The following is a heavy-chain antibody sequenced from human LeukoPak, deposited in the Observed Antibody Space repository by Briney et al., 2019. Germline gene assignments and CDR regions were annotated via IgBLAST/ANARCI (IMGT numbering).Heavy chain of an antibody. J-gene: IGHJ4*02. CDR1: GFTFSSYS. V-gene: IGHV3-21*01. CDR2: ISSSSSYI. CDR3: ARASPSAYGSGSYVY. D-gene: IGHD3-10*01. Sequence: GRSLRLSCAASGFTFSSYSMNWVRQAPGKGLEWVSSISSSSSYIYYADSVKGRFTISRDNAKNPLYLQMNSLRAEDTAVYYCARASPSAYGSGSYVYWGQGTLVTVSS.